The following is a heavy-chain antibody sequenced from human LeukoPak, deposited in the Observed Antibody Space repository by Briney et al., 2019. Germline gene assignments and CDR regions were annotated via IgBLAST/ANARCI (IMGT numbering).Heavy chain of an antibody. V-gene: IGHV3-48*04. CDR2: ISSTSNTV. CDR3: AIVGSGSYYHSFDY. CDR1: GFTFSTYS. J-gene: IGHJ4*02. D-gene: IGHD3-10*01. Sequence: GGSLRLSCAASGFTFSTYSMNWVRQAPGKGLEWVSYISSTSNTVYYADSVKGRFTISRDNAKNTLYLQMNSLRAEDTAVYYCAIVGSGSYYHSFDYWGQGTLVTVSS.